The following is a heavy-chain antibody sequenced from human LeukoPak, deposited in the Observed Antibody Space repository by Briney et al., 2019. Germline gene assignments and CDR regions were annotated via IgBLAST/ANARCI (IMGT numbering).Heavy chain of an antibody. CDR2: IYYSGST. V-gene: IGHV4-61*01. D-gene: IGHD3-10*01. Sequence: SETLSLTCTVSGGSVSSGSYYWTWIRQPPGKGLEWIGYIYYSGSTNYNPSLKSRVIISVDTSKNQFSLELSSVTAADTAVYYCARAIRMVRGVIPFYYGMDVWGKGTTVTVSS. J-gene: IGHJ6*04. CDR3: ARAIRMVRGVIPFYYGMDV. CDR1: GGSVSSGSYY.